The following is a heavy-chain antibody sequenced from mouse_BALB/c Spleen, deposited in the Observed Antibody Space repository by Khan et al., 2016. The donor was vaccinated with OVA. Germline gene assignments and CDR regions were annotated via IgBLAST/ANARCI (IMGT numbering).Heavy chain of an antibody. D-gene: IGHD1-2*01. Sequence: EVQLQESGPGLVKPSQSLSLTCTVTGYSITSGYVWYLIRQFPGNKLEWMGHISYSGSTNYNPSLKSRISITRDTSKNQFFLQLNSVTTEDTATYYYASTARIKYWGQGTTLTVSS. V-gene: IGHV3-2*02. J-gene: IGHJ2*01. CDR3: ASTARIKY. CDR1: GYSITSGYV. CDR2: ISYSGST.